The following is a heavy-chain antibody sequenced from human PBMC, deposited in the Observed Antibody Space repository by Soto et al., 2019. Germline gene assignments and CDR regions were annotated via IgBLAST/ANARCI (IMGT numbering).Heavy chain of an antibody. CDR1: GGSISSGGYY. J-gene: IGHJ4*02. CDR2: IYYSGST. CDR3: ARVDYGDYVPAYYFGY. Sequence: SETLSLTCTVSGGSISSGGYYWSWIRQHPGKGLEWIGYIYYSGSTYYNPSLKSRVTISVDTSKNQFSLKLSSVTAADTAVYYCARVDYGDYVPAYYFGYRGQRTPVTVSS. D-gene: IGHD4-17*01. V-gene: IGHV4-31*03.